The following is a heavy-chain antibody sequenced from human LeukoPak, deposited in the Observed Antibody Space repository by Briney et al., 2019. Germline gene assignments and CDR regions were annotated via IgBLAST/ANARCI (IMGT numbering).Heavy chain of an antibody. CDR3: ARDRTDGLRYSWGLGV. D-gene: IGHD3-9*01. CDR1: GFSFNNYG. Sequence: GGSLRLSCAASGFSFNNYGMHWVRQAPGKGLEWVATMSHGGSNKYYADSVKGRFTIPGDNSKNTLYLQMSSLRAEDTAVYYCARDRTDGLRYSWGLGVWGKGTTVTVSS. V-gene: IGHV3-30*03. J-gene: IGHJ6*04. CDR2: MSHGGSNK.